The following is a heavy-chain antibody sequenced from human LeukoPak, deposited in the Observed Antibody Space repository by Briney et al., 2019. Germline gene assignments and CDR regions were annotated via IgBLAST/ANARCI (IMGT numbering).Heavy chain of an antibody. CDR1: GGTFSSYD. V-gene: IGHV1-69*06. D-gene: IGHD2-2*01. CDR3: ASGRTDIVVVPATLRNYYFDY. Sequence: SVTVSCKASGGTFSSYDISWVRQAPGQGLEWMGGIMPISGTANYEQKFQGRVTITADKPTNTAYMELSSLRSEDTAVYYCASGRTDIVVVPATLRNYYFDYWGQGTLVTVSS. CDR2: IMPISGTA. J-gene: IGHJ4*02.